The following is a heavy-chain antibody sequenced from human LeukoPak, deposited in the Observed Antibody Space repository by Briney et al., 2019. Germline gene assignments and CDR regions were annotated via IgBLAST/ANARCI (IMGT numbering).Heavy chain of an antibody. D-gene: IGHD2-2*01. V-gene: IGHV3-23*01. CDR1: GLTFSSYA. J-gene: IGHJ4*02. CDR3: AKDPGLLFVVVPAAIEDHIDY. CDR2: ICGSGVNT. Sequence: PGGSLRLSCAVSGLTFSSYAMSWVRQAPGKGLEWVSVICGSGVNTYYADSVKGRFTISRDNSKNTLYLQMNSLRAEDTAVYYCAKDPGLLFVVVPAAIEDHIDYWGQGTLVTVSS.